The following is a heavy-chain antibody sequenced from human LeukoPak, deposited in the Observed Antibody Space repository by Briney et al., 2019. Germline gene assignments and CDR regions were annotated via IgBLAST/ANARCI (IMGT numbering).Heavy chain of an antibody. CDR1: GGTFSSYA. CDR2: IIPIFGTA. Sequence: GASVKVSCKASGGTFSSYAISWVRQAPGQGLEWMGGIIPIFGTANYAQKFQGRVTITADESTSTAYMELGSLRSEDTAVYYCARTQYYDFWSGLYYFDYWGQGTLVTVSS. J-gene: IGHJ4*02. D-gene: IGHD3-3*01. CDR3: ARTQYYDFWSGLYYFDY. V-gene: IGHV1-69*13.